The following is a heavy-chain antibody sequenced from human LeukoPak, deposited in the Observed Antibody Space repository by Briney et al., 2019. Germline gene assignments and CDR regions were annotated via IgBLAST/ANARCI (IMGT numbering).Heavy chain of an antibody. J-gene: IGHJ4*02. CDR3: AREGLHSSSDY. V-gene: IGHV3-30-3*01. CDR1: GFTFSSYA. D-gene: IGHD6-6*01. CDR2: ISYDGSNK. Sequence: GSLRLSCAASGFTFSSYAMHWIRQAPGKGLEWVAVISYDGSNKYYADSVKGRFTISRDNSKNTLYLQMYSLRAEDTAVYYCAREGLHSSSDYWGQGTLVTVSS.